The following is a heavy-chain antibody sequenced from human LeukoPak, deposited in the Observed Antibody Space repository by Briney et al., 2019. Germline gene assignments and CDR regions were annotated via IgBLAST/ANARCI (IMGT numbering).Heavy chain of an antibody. J-gene: IGHJ6*02. D-gene: IGHD2-15*01. CDR3: ARGPVEEYCGGSKCYSDYYSFYGLDV. Sequence: PGASVKVSCKPSGGNFSRNVISWVRPAPGQGLEWMGRIIPFHGITKYAQSFQGRVTITADDSTSTAYMDLSSLRPEDTAVYFCARGPVEEYCGGSKCYSDYYSFYGLDVWGQGTTVIVSS. V-gene: IGHV1-69*04. CDR1: GGNFSRNV. CDR2: IIPFHGIT.